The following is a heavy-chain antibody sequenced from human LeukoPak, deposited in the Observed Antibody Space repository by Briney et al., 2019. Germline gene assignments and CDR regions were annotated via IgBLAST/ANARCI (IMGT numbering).Heavy chain of an antibody. D-gene: IGHD2-2*01. CDR2: ISSSSSYI. Sequence: GGSLRLSCAASGFTFSSYSMNWVRQAPGKGLEWVSSISSSSSYIYHADSVKGRFTISRDNAKNSLYLQMNSLRAEDTAVYYCARGWGVVPAAIYYYMDVWGKGTTVTVSS. CDR1: GFTFSSYS. CDR3: ARGWGVVPAAIYYYMDV. V-gene: IGHV3-21*01. J-gene: IGHJ6*03.